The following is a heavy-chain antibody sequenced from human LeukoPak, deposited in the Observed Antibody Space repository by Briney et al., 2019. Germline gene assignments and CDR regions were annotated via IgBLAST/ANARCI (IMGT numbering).Heavy chain of an antibody. CDR2: VNPNSGGT. V-gene: IGHV1-2*02. D-gene: IGHD3-9*01. CDR3: ARERFDGFDY. CDR1: GYTFTSYD. J-gene: IGHJ4*02. Sequence: ASVKVSCKASGYTFTSYDINWVRQATGQGLEWMGWVNPNSGGTKYAQKFEGRVTITRDTSISTAYMELRRLTSDDTAVDYCARERFDGFDYWGQGTLVTVSS.